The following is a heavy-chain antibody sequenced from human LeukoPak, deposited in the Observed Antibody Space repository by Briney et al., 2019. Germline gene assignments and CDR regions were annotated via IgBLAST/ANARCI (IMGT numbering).Heavy chain of an antibody. V-gene: IGHV4-34*01. CDR2: INHSGRT. Sequence: SETLSLTCAVYGESFSGYYWSWIRQPPGRGLEWIGEINHSGRTSYSASLKSRATISVDTSKNQFSLKLNSVTAADTAVYYCARGDIAAGGAPFDYWGQGTLVTVSS. CDR3: ARGDIAAGGAPFDY. D-gene: IGHD6-13*01. CDR1: GESFSGYY. J-gene: IGHJ4*02.